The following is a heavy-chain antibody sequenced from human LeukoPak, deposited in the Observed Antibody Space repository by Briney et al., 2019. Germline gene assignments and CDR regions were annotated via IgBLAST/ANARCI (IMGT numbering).Heavy chain of an antibody. CDR3: ARETYSSSGDWFDP. Sequence: PSETLSLTCTVSGGSISSYYWSWIRQPPGKGLEWIGYIYYSGSTNYNPSLKSRVTISVDTSKNQFSLKLSSVTAADAAVYYCARETYSSSGDWFDPWGQGTLVTVSS. V-gene: IGHV4-59*01. D-gene: IGHD6-6*01. CDR2: IYYSGST. CDR1: GGSISSYY. J-gene: IGHJ5*02.